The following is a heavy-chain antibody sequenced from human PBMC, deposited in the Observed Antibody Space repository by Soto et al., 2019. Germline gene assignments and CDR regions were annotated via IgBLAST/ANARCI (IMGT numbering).Heavy chain of an antibody. CDR3: ARSPIAVAGTSGFDY. D-gene: IGHD6-19*01. Sequence: GGSLRLSCAASGFTFSSYAMHWVRQAPGKGLEWVAVISYDGSNKYYADSVKGRFTISRDNSKNTLYLQMNSLRAEDTAVYYCARSPIAVAGTSGFDYWGQGTLVTVSS. V-gene: IGHV3-30-3*01. CDR1: GFTFSSYA. CDR2: ISYDGSNK. J-gene: IGHJ4*02.